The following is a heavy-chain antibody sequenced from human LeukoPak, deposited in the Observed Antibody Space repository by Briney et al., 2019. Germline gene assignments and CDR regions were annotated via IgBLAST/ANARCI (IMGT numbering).Heavy chain of an antibody. J-gene: IGHJ3*02. CDR2: INHSGST. V-gene: IGHV4-34*01. CDR1: GGSFSAYY. CDR3: ARDRGAVASDAFDI. Sequence: PSETLSLTCAVYGGSFSAYYWSWIRQPPGKGLDWIGKINHSGSTNYNPSLKSRVTVSVDTSKDQFSLKLSSVTAADTAVYYCARDRGAVASDAFDIWGQGTMVTVSS. D-gene: IGHD6-19*01.